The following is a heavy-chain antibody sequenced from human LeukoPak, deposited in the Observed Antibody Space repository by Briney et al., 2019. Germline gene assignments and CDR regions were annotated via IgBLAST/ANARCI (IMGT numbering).Heavy chain of an antibody. D-gene: IGHD3-16*02. CDR1: GYTFSIYN. V-gene: IGHV1-46*01. J-gene: IGHJ4*02. CDR2: INPSGGT. Sequence: ASVKVSCKASGYTFSIYNMHWVRQAPGQGLEWMGIINPSGGTSYAQNLQGRITMTRDTSTSTLYMELSSLRSEDTAVYYCARGTPGSYLGYWGQGTLVTVSS. CDR3: ARGTPGSYLGY.